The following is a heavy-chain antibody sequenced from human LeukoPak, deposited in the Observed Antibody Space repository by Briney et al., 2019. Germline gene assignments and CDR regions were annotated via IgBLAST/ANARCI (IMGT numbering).Heavy chain of an antibody. D-gene: IGHD4-17*01. CDR1: GLTVSSNY. CDR2: IYTDGRT. J-gene: IGHJ4*02. Sequence: GGSLRLSCAASGLTVSSNYMSWVRQAPGKGLEWVSVIYTDGRTFYAGSVKGRFTISRDSSKNTVYLQMNNLRVDDTAVYYCARGNYGDDSYYFDYWGRGALVTVSS. V-gene: IGHV3-53*01. CDR3: ARGNYGDDSYYFDY.